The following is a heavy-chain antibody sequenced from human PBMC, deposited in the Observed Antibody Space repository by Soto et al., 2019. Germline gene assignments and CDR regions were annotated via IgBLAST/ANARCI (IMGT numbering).Heavy chain of an antibody. CDR3: ARDTQDDFWSGYYRDY. J-gene: IGHJ4*02. CDR1: GFTFSSYS. Sequence: EVQLVESGGGLVQPGGSLRRSCAASGFTFSSYSMNWVRQAPGKGLEWVSYISSSSSTIYYADSVKGRFTISRDNAKNSLYLQMNSLRDEDTAVYYCARDTQDDFWSGYYRDYWGQGTLVTVSS. V-gene: IGHV3-48*02. CDR2: ISSSSSTI. D-gene: IGHD3-3*01.